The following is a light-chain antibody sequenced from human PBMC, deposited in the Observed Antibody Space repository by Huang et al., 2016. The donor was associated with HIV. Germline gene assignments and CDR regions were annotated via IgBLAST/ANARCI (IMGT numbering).Light chain of an antibody. CDR1: RIVNSTY. V-gene: IGKV3-20*01. J-gene: IGKJ2*01. Sequence: DIVLTQSTATLSLSPGERATLSCRASRIVNSTYLASYQQKPGQAPRLLIHGASSRATGSPYRCSGRGAGADFTLTVSRLEPEDCAVYYCQKYGGSLLTFGQGTKLEIK. CDR2: GAS. CDR3: QKYGGSLLT.